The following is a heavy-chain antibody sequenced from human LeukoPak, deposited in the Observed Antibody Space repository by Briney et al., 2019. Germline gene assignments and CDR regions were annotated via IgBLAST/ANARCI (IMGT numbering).Heavy chain of an antibody. V-gene: IGHV1-18*01. Sequence: ASVKVSCKASGYTFTSYGISWVRQAPGQGLEWMGWISAYNGNTDYAQKLQGRVTMTTDTSTSTAYMELRSLRSDDTAVYYCARDGGFSGSYSPFDYWGQGTLVTVSS. CDR1: GYTFTSYG. CDR3: ARDGGFSGSYSPFDY. D-gene: IGHD1-26*01. J-gene: IGHJ4*02. CDR2: ISAYNGNT.